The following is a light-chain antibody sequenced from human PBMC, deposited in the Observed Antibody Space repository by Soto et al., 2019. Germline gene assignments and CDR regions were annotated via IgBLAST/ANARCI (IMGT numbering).Light chain of an antibody. J-gene: IGLJ3*02. CDR3: SSYTSSRLGV. Sequence: QSVLTQPASVSGSPGQSITISCTGTSSDVGGYNYVSWYQQHPGKAPKLMIYDVSNRPSGVSNRFSGSKSGNTASLTISGLQAEDEADYYCSSYTSSRLGVFGGGTQLTVL. V-gene: IGLV2-14*01. CDR1: SSDVGGYNY. CDR2: DVS.